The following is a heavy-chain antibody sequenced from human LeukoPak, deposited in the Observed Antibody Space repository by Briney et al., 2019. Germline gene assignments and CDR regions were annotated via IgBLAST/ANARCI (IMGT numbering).Heavy chain of an antibody. CDR3: AKSKGTDYYYYYGMDV. CDR1: GFTFSNYA. D-gene: IGHD1-1*01. J-gene: IGHJ6*02. CDR2: ISGSGGST. Sequence: PGGSLRLSCAASGFTFSNYAMSWVRQAPGKGLEWVSTISGSGGSTYYADSVKGRFTISRDNSKNTLYLQMNSLRAEDTAVYYCAKSKGTDYYYYYGMDVWGQGTTVTVSS. V-gene: IGHV3-23*01.